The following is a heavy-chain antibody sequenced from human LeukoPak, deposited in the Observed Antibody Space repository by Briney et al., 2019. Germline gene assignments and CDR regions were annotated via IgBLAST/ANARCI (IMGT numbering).Heavy chain of an antibody. D-gene: IGHD2-15*01. Sequence: PSETLSLTCTVSGGSISSYYWSWIRQPPGKGLEWIGYIFSSGSTNYNPSLKSRVTLSLDTSKNQFSLKLSSVTAADTAVYFCARGGNCSGGSCYYPHFDYWGQGTLVTVSS. CDR3: ARGGNCSGGSCYYPHFDY. CDR1: GGSISSYY. J-gene: IGHJ4*02. V-gene: IGHV4-59*01. CDR2: IFSSGST.